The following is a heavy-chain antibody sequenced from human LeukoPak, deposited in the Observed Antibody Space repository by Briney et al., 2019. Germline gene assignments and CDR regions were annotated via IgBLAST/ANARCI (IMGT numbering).Heavy chain of an antibody. CDR2: VYYSGST. V-gene: IGHV4-59*01. CDR1: GDFITAYY. Sequence: PSETLSLTCTVSGDFITAYYWSWIRQPPGKGLEWIGYVYYSGSTEYNPSLRSRVTISLETSKRQFSLNLTSVTAADTAVYYCASNTGTVFDYWGQGALVTVSS. D-gene: IGHD7-27*01. J-gene: IGHJ4*02. CDR3: ASNTGTVFDY.